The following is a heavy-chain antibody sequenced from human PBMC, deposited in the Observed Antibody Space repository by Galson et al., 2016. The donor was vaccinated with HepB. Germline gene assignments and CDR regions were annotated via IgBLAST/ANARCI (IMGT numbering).Heavy chain of an antibody. CDR3: VQGSTAPAV. CDR2: SSRSGDST. Sequence: SLRLSCAASGFTFNNYGMTWVRQAPGKGLEVVSSSSRSGDSTDYADSVKGRFTISRDNSKNTLSLQMNSLRAEETAVYYCVQGSTAPAVWGKGTTVTVSS. CDR1: GFTFNNYG. D-gene: IGHD1-26*01. J-gene: IGHJ6*04. V-gene: IGHV3-23*01.